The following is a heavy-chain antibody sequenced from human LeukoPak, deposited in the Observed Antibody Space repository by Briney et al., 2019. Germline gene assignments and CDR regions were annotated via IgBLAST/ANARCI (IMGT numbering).Heavy chain of an antibody. D-gene: IGHD1-7*01. V-gene: IGHV1-46*01. CDR3: ARAPLQELELRGHDAFDI. CDR1: GYTFTSYY. CDR2: INPSGGST. Sequence: GASVKVSCKASGYTFTSYYMHWVRQAPGQGLEWMGIINPSGGSTSYAQKFQGRVTITADESTSTAYMELSSLRSEDTAVYYCARAPLQELELRGHDAFDIWGQGTMVTVSS. J-gene: IGHJ3*02.